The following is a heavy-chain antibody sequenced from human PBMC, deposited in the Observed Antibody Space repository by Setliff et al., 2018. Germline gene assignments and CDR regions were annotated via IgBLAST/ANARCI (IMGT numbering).Heavy chain of an antibody. D-gene: IGHD3-10*01. CDR2: IYTGGNT. V-gene: IGHV4-61*05. CDR1: GGSISSASYY. Sequence: PSETLSLTCTVSGGSISSASYYWGWLRQPAGKGLEWVGYIYTGGNTIYNPTLRIRVTIAGDKSKNQVTLELSPVTTADTAVYYCGRTITYYYLCMDVWGNGTTVTVSS. J-gene: IGHJ6*03. CDR3: GRTITYYYLCMDV.